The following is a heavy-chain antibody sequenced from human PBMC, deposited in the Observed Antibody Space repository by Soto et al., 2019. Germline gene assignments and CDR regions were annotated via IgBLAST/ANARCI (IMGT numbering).Heavy chain of an antibody. J-gene: IGHJ6*02. D-gene: IGHD5-12*01. CDR1: GYSFTSYW. CDR2: IYPSDSDT. CDR3: ARVEMATVYGMDV. Sequence: GESLKISCKGSGYSFTSYWIGWVRQMPGKGLEWMGIIYPSDSDTRYSPSFQGHVTISADKSISTAYLQWSSLKASDTAMYYCARVEMATVYGMDVWGQGTTVTVSS. V-gene: IGHV5-51*01.